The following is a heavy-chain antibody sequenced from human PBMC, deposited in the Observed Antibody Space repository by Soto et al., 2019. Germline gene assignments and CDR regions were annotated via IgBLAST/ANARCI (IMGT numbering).Heavy chain of an antibody. CDR3: ARRYGSAFDI. Sequence: QVQLQESGPGLVKPSETLSLTCTVSGGSISSYYWSWIRQPPGKGLEWIGYIYYSGSTNYNPSLKSRVTISVDTSKNQFSLKLSSVTAAGTAVYYCARRYGSAFDIWGQGTMVTVSS. D-gene: IGHD1-20*01. CDR1: GGSISSYY. V-gene: IGHV4-59*01. CDR2: IYYSGST. J-gene: IGHJ3*02.